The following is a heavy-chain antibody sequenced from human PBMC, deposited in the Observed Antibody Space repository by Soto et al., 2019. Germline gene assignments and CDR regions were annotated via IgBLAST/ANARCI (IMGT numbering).Heavy chain of an antibody. Sequence: EVQLLESGGGLVQPGGSLRLSCAPSGFIFSNYAMSWVRQARGKGLEWVSAISGSGADTYYTESVKGRFTISRDNFKNTPYLQMNSLRAEDTAVYYCAKDTGRGGGSVFDYWGQGTLVTVSS. V-gene: IGHV3-23*01. CDR3: AKDTGRGGGSVFDY. CDR1: GFIFSNYA. J-gene: IGHJ4*02. D-gene: IGHD2-15*01. CDR2: ISGSGADT.